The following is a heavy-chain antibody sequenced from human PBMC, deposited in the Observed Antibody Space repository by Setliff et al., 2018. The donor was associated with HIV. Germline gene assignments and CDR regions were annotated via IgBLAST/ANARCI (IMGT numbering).Heavy chain of an antibody. CDR2: IRYDGSNK. CDR3: AKSFNSGPTNWNIDV. Sequence: GGSLRLSCAASGFTFSSYGMHWVRQAPGKGLEWVAFIRYDGSNKYYGDSVKGRFTISRDNPKNTLYLQMNSLRSEDTAVYFCAKSFNSGPTNWNIDVWGTGTTVTVSS. CDR1: GFTFSSYG. V-gene: IGHV3-30*02. D-gene: IGHD1-20*01. J-gene: IGHJ6*03.